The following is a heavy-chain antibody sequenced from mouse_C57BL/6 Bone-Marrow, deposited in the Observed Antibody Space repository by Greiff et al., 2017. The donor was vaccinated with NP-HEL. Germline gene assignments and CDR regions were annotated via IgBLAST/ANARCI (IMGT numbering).Heavy chain of an antibody. J-gene: IGHJ2*01. CDR1: GFTFSGYY. V-gene: IGHV5-12*01. CDR2: ISTGGGCT. Sequence: EVQVVESGGGLVQPGGSLKLSCAASGFTFSGYYMYWVRQTPEKRLEWVAHISTGGGCTYYPDTVKGRFPISRDNAKNTLYLQMSRLKSEDTAMYYCARRRTPGYFDYGGQGTTLTVSS. CDR3: ARRRTPGYFDY.